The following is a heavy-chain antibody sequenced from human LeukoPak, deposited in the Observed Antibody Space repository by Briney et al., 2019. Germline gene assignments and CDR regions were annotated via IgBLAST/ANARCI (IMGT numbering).Heavy chain of an antibody. V-gene: IGHV3-53*01. CDR2: IYSGGST. Sequence: GGSLRLSCAASGFTVSSNYMSWVRQAPGKGLEWVSVIYSGGSTYYADSVKGRFTISRDNSKNTLYLQMSSLRAEDTAVYYCARVPKADCSGGSCYFDYWGQGTLVTVSS. J-gene: IGHJ4*02. CDR3: ARVPKADCSGGSCYFDY. D-gene: IGHD2-15*01. CDR1: GFTVSSNY.